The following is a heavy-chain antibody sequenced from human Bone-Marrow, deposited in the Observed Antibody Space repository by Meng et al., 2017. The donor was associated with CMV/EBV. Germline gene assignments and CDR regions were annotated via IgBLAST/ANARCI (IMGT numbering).Heavy chain of an antibody. CDR2: ISYDGSNK. Sequence: GESLKISCAASGFTFSSYAMHWVRQAPGKGLEWVAVISYDGSNKYYADSVKGRFTISRDNSKNTLYLQMNSLRAEDTAVYYCARERWNWGMDVWGQGTTVTVYS. D-gene: IGHD7-27*01. J-gene: IGHJ6*02. V-gene: IGHV3-30*04. CDR3: ARERWNWGMDV. CDR1: GFTFSSYA.